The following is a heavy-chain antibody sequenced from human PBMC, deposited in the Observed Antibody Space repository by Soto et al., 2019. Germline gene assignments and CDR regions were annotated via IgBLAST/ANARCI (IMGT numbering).Heavy chain of an antibody. CDR3: ARDEYCGGDCYSFGTFDY. J-gene: IGHJ4*02. V-gene: IGHV3-21*01. CDR2: ISSSSSYI. CDR1: GFTFSSYS. D-gene: IGHD2-21*01. Sequence: GGSLRLSCAASGFTFSSYSMNWVRQAPGKGLEWVSSISSSSSYIYYADSVKGRFTISRDNAKNSLYLQMNSLRAEDTAVYYCARDEYCGGDCYSFGTFDYWGQGTLVTVSS.